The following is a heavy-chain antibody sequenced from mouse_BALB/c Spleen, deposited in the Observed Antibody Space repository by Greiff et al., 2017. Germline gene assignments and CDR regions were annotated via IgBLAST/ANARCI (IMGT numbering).Heavy chain of an antibody. CDR2: ISDGGSYT. Sequence: EVHLVESGGGLVKPGGSLKLSCAASGFTFSDYYMYWVRQTPEKRLEWVATISDGGSYTYYPDSVKGRFTISRDNAKNNLYLQMSSLKSEDTAMYYCARKRYYGSSYYAMDYWGQGTSVTVSS. CDR3: ARKRYYGSSYYAMDY. V-gene: IGHV5-4*02. J-gene: IGHJ4*01. D-gene: IGHD1-1*01. CDR1: GFTFSDYY.